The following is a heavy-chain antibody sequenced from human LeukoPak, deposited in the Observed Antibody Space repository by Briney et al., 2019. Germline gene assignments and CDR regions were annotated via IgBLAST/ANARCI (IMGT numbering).Heavy chain of an antibody. J-gene: IGHJ4*02. CDR2: INHRGST. CDR3: ESLYSGYEYDY. Sequence: PSETLSLTCAVYGGSFSGYYWSWLRQPPGKGLEWIGEINHRGSTNYNPSLKSRVTISVDTSKNQFSLKLSSVTAADTAVYYCESLYSGYEYDYWGKGTLVTVSS. D-gene: IGHD5-12*01. V-gene: IGHV4-34*01. CDR1: GGSFSGYY.